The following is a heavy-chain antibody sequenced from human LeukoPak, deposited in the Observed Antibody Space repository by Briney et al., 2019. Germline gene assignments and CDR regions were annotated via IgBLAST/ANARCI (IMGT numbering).Heavy chain of an antibody. CDR3: ATDVYSSSSVDWFDP. CDR1: GFTFSDYY. D-gene: IGHD6-6*01. CDR2: TSSSSSYT. Sequence: PGGSLRLSCAASGFTFSDYYMSWIRQAPGKGLEWVSYTSSSSSYTNYADSVKGRFTISRDNAKNSLYLQMNSLRAEDTAVYYCATDVYSSSSVDWFDPWGQGTLVTVSS. J-gene: IGHJ5*02. V-gene: IGHV3-11*06.